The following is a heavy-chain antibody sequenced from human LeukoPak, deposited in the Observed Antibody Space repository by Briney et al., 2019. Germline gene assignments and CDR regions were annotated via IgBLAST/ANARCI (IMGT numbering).Heavy chain of an antibody. D-gene: IGHD5-12*01. CDR2: IYYSGST. CDR1: GGSISSGGYY. CDR3: AGVGPYGGYSGYLNWFDP. Sequence: SQTLSLTCTVSGGSISSGGYYWSWIRQHPGKGLEWIGYIYYSGSTYYNPSLKSRVTISVDTSKNQFSLKLSSVTAADTAVYYCAGVGPYGGYSGYLNWFDPWGQGTLVTVSS. J-gene: IGHJ5*02. V-gene: IGHV4-31*03.